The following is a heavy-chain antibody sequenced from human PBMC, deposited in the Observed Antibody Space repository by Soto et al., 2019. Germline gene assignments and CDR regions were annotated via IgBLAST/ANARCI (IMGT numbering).Heavy chain of an antibody. CDR2: IYFTGSTHSGST. Sequence: PSDTLALTCSVSDDAIRTHYWTWIRQAPGKGLEWIGYIYFTGSTHSGSTSYNPSLKSRVSMSLDTSKNQFSLKLSSVTAADTAVYYCAKYVDTTSETDAFDIWGQGTMVTVSS. J-gene: IGHJ3*02. D-gene: IGHD5-18*01. CDR1: DDAIRTHY. V-gene: IGHV4-59*11. CDR3: AKYVDTTSETDAFDI.